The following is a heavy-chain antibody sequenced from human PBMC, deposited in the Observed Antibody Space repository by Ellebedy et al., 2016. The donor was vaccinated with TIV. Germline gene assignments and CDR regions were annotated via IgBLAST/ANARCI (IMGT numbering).Heavy chain of an antibody. J-gene: IGHJ6*02. Sequence: ASVKVSXXASGYTFTSYDINWVRQATGQGLEWMGWMNPNSGNTGYAQKFQGRVTMTRNTSISTAYMELSSLRSEDTAVYYCAAGEDSSSWYAIGANYYYYGMDVWGQGTTVTVSS. D-gene: IGHD6-13*01. CDR3: AAGEDSSSWYAIGANYYYYGMDV. V-gene: IGHV1-8*01. CDR2: MNPNSGNT. CDR1: GYTFTSYD.